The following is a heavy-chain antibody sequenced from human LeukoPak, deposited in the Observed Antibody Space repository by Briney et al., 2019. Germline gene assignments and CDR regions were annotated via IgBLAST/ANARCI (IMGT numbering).Heavy chain of an antibody. CDR1: GGSISSSSYY. V-gene: IGHV4-39*07. D-gene: IGHD1-26*01. CDR2: MYSTGRT. CDR3: ARGGSYTMVKNY. J-gene: IGHJ4*02. Sequence: SETLSLTCTVSGGSISSSSYYWGWIRQPPGRGLEWIGSMYSTGRTYYNPSLKSRVTIAVDTSNTQFSLKLTSVTAADTAVYYCARGGSYTMVKNYWGQGTLVTVSS.